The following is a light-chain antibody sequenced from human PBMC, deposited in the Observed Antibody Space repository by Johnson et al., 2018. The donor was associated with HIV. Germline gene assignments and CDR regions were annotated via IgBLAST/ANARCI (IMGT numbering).Light chain of an antibody. V-gene: IGLV1-51*01. CDR2: DNN. J-gene: IGLJ1*01. CDR1: SSNIGNNY. Sequence: QSVLTQPPSVSAAPGQKVTISCSGSSSNIGNNYVSWYQQLPGTAPKLLIYDNNKRPSGIPDRFSGSKSGTSATLGITGLQTGEEADYYCGTWDSGLSGGLYLFGTGTKVTVL. CDR3: GTWDSGLSGGLYL.